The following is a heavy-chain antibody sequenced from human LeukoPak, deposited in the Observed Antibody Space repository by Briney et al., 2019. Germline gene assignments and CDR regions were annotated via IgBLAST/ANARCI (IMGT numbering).Heavy chain of an antibody. V-gene: IGHV3-7*01. CDR1: GFTFSRYW. J-gene: IGHJ4*02. CDR2: IRPDGSDK. Sequence: GGSLRLSCAASGFTFSRYWMSWVRQGPGKGLEWVANIRPDGSDKYYVDSVKGRFTVSRDNAKNSLYLQMNSLRGEDTAVYYCARVGQDFDSSGWCDYWGQGTLVSVSS. D-gene: IGHD6-19*01. CDR3: ARVGQDFDSSGWCDY.